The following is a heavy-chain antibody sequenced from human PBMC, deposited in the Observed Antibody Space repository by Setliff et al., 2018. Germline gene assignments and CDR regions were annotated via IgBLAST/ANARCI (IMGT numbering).Heavy chain of an antibody. CDR3: AREGVGIVRRGYFDL. CDR2: IYHSGST. CDR1: GYSISSGYY. J-gene: IGHJ2*01. D-gene: IGHD2-21*01. Sequence: SETLSLTCAVSGYSISSGYYWGWIRQPPGKGLEWIGSIYHSGSTYYNPSLKSRVTISVDTSKNQFSLKLSSVTAADTAVYYCAREGVGIVRRGYFDLWGRGTLVTAPQ. V-gene: IGHV4-38-2*02.